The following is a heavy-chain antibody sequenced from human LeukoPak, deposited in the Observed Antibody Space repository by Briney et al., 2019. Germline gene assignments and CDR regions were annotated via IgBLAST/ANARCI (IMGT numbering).Heavy chain of an antibody. Sequence: PSETLSLTCAVYGGSFSGYYWSWIRQPPGKGLEWIGEINHSGSTNYNPSLKSRVTISVDTSKNQFSLKLSSVTAADTAVYYCARVPGGALNWFAPWGQGTLVTVSS. CDR3: ARVPGGALNWFAP. CDR2: INHSGST. J-gene: IGHJ5*02. D-gene: IGHD3-10*01. V-gene: IGHV4-34*01. CDR1: GGSFSGYY.